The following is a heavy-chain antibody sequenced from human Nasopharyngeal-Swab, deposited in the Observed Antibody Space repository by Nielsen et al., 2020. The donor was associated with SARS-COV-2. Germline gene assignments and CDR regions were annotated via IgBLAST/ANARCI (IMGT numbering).Heavy chain of an antibody. CDR2: INPSGGST. CDR1: GYTFTSYY. D-gene: IGHD3-16*02. J-gene: IGHJ4*02. CDR3: ARGTFGGVIVIPAPFDY. Sequence: ASVKVSCKASGYTFTSYYMHWVRQAPGQGLEWMGIINPSGGSTSCAQKFQGRVTMTRDTSTSTVYMGLSSLRSEDTAVYYCARGTFGGVIVIPAPFDYWGQGTLVTVSS. V-gene: IGHV1-46*01.